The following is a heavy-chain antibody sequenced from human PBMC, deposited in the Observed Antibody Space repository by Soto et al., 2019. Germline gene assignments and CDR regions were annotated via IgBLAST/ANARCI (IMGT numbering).Heavy chain of an antibody. Sequence: SETLSLTCTVSGGSISSGDHYWSWIRQPPGKGLEWIGYIYYSGSTYYNPSLKSRVTISVDTSKNQFSLKLSSVTAAGTAVYYCARRSGGYYYYYGMDVWGQETTVTVSS. CDR3: ARRSGGYYYYYGMDV. V-gene: IGHV4-30-4*01. CDR1: GGSISSGDHY. D-gene: IGHD3-16*01. J-gene: IGHJ6*02. CDR2: IYYSGST.